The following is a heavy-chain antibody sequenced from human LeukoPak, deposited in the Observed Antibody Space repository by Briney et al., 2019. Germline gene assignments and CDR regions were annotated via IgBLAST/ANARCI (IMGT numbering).Heavy chain of an antibody. V-gene: IGHV4-59*01. D-gene: IGHD3-3*01. CDR1: GGSISSYY. Sequence: SETLSLTCTVSGGSISSYYWSWIRQPPGKGLEWIGYIYYSGSTNYNPSLKSRVTISVDTSKNQFSLKPSSVTAADTAVYYCAARGYDFWSGRGYFDYWGQGTLVTVSS. J-gene: IGHJ4*02. CDR3: AARGYDFWSGRGYFDY. CDR2: IYYSGST.